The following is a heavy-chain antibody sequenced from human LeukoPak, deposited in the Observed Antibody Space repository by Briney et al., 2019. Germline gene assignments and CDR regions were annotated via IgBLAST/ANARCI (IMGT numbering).Heavy chain of an antibody. CDR3: ARDPAYRSEGGY. Sequence: ASVKVSCKVSGYTLTELSMHRVRQAPGQGLEWMGGIIPIFGTANYAQKFQGRVTITADKSTSTAYMELSSLRSEDTAVYYCARDPAYRSEGGYWGQGTLVTVSS. CDR2: IIPIFGTA. D-gene: IGHD1-26*01. CDR1: GYTLTELS. V-gene: IGHV1-69*06. J-gene: IGHJ4*02.